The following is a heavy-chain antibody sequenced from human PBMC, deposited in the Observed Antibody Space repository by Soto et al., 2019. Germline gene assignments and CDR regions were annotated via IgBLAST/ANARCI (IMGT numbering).Heavy chain of an antibody. V-gene: IGHV1-69*06. CDR1: GDPFSSYA. D-gene: IGHD4-4*01. CDR2: IIPIFGTA. Sequence: SGKVSCKASGDPFSSYAISWVRQAPGQGLEWMGGIIPIFGTANYAQKFQDRVTITADKSTSTAYMELSSLRSEDTAVYYCARDEGATVTPGYYYYGMDVWGQGTTVTVS. CDR3: ARDEGATVTPGYYYYGMDV. J-gene: IGHJ6*02.